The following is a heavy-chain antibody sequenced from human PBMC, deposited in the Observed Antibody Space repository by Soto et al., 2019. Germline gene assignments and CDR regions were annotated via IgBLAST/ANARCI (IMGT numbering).Heavy chain of an antibody. CDR2: IYSGDSA. Sequence: ESGGGLVQPGGSLRLSCAASGFTVSSSHMSWVRQAPGKGLEWVSVIYSGDSAYYADSVKGRFTISRDSSKNTLFLQMNSLRAEDTAVYYCARDRYFYGSGSYGYFDYWGQGTLVTVSS. J-gene: IGHJ4*02. CDR3: ARDRYFYGSGSYGYFDY. CDR1: GFTVSSSH. V-gene: IGHV3-66*01. D-gene: IGHD3-10*01.